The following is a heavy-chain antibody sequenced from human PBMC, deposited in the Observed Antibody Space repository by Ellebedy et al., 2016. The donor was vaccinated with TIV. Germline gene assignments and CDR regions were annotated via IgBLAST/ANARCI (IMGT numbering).Heavy chain of an antibody. Sequence: AASVKVSCKASGYSFGSYGISWVRQAPGQGLEWMGWINTNNGNTNYAEKGQGRVTMTRDSSTNTAYLELRSLRSDDTTVKYCTRASGVQWVSSSGDYWGQGTLVTVSS. CDR3: TRASGVQWVSSSGDY. D-gene: IGHD6-19*01. CDR2: INTNNGNT. J-gene: IGHJ4*02. CDR1: GYSFGSYG. V-gene: IGHV1-18*01.